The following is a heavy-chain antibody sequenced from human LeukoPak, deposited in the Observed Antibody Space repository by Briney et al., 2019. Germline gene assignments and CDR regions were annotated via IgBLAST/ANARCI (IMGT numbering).Heavy chain of an antibody. D-gene: IGHD2-15*01. J-gene: IGHJ4*02. Sequence: GESLKISCKGSGYSFTRYWIGWVRQMPETGLEWMGVIYPADSDTTYNPSFQGQVTISVDRSINTAYLQWSSLKASDTAMYYRARRCMSGYCSSGGPMDDYWGQGTLVTVSP. CDR1: GYSFTRYW. CDR2: IYPADSDT. CDR3: ARRCMSGYCSSGGPMDDY. V-gene: IGHV5-51*01.